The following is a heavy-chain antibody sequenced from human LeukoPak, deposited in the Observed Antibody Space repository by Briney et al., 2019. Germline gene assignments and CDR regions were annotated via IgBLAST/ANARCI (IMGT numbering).Heavy chain of an antibody. CDR1: GASITSSY. CDR2: IYSGSI. J-gene: IGHJ5*02. CDR3: ARDGYGSGSYGWFDP. Sequence: PSEALSLTSSVSGASITSSYWSWIRQTPGKGLEWIGNIYSGSINYNPSFESRVTVSLDTSKNHFSLRLTSVTAADTALYYCARDGYGSGSYGWFDPWGQGTLVTVSS. V-gene: IGHV4-59*01. D-gene: IGHD3-10*01.